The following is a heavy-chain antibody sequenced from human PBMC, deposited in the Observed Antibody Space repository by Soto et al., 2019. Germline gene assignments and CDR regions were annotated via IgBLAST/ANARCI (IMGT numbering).Heavy chain of an antibody. V-gene: IGHV3-33*01. CDR2: IWYDGSNK. Sequence: GGSLRLSCAASGFTFSSYGMHWVRQAPGKGLEWVAVIWYDGSNKYYADSVKGRFTISRDNSKNTLYLQMNSLRAEDTAVYYCARGQPRVITTQAFDYWGQGTLVTVSS. D-gene: IGHD3-10*01. CDR1: GFTFSSYG. CDR3: ARGQPRVITTQAFDY. J-gene: IGHJ4*02.